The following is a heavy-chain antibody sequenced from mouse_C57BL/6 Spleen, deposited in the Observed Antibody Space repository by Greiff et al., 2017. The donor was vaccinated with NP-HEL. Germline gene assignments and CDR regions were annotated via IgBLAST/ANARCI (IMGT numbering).Heavy chain of an antibody. J-gene: IGHJ3*01. V-gene: IGHV14-1*01. CDR2: IDPEDGDT. CDR1: GYTFTSYW. Sequence: EVKLQQPGAELVMPGASVKLSCKASGYTFTSYWMHWVKQRPEQGLEWIGRIDPEDGDTEYAPKFQGKATMTADTSSNTAYLQLSSLTSEDTAVYYCTILAYWGQGTLVTVSA. CDR3: TILAY.